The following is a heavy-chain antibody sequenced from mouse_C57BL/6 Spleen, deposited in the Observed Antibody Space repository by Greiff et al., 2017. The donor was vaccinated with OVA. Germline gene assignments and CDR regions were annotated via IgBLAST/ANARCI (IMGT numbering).Heavy chain of an antibody. V-gene: IGHV1-59*01. CDR2: IDPSDSYT. J-gene: IGHJ1*03. CDR3: ARGGSSYEWYFDV. Sequence: QVQLQQSGAELVRPGTSVKLSCKASGYTFTSYWMHWVKQRPGQGLEWIGVIDPSDSYTNYNQKFKGKATLTVDTSSSTAYMQLSSLTSEDSAVYYCARGGSSYEWYFDVWGTGTTVTVSS. CDR1: GYTFTSYW. D-gene: IGHD1-1*01.